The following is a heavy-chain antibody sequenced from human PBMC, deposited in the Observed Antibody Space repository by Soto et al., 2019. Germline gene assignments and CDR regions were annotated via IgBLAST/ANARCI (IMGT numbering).Heavy chain of an antibody. Sequence: GGSLRLSCAASGFTFSDYYMSWIRQAPGKGLEWVSYISSSGSIIYYADSVKGRFTIARDNAKNSLYLQMNSLRAEDAAVYYCARDLGYYDSSGYFDYWGQGTMVTVSS. CDR3: ARDLGYYDSSGYFDY. J-gene: IGHJ4*02. V-gene: IGHV3-11*01. CDR1: GFTFSDYY. CDR2: ISSSGSII. D-gene: IGHD3-22*01.